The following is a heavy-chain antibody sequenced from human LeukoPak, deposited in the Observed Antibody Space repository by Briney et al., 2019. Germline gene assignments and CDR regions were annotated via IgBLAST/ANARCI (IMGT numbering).Heavy chain of an antibody. CDR2: INPSGGST. CDR3: ARVRVRVGATEGAFDI. V-gene: IGHV1-46*01. CDR1: GYTFTSYY. Sequence: ASVKVSCKASGYTFTSYYMHWVRQAPGQGLEWMGIINPSGGSTSYAQKFQGRVTMTRDTSTSTVYMELSSLRSEDTAAYYCARVRVRVGATEGAFDIWGQGTMVTVSS. J-gene: IGHJ3*02. D-gene: IGHD1-26*01.